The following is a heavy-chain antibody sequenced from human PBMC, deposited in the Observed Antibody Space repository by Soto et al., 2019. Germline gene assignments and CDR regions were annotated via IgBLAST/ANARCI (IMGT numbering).Heavy chain of an antibody. CDR3: GSDRRFGNGYNLGFDY. J-gene: IGHJ4*02. V-gene: IGHV3-30-3*01. CDR1: GFTFSSYA. CDR2: ISFDGSNK. Sequence: QVQLVESGGGVVQPGSSLRLSCAASGFTFSSYAMHWVRQAPGKGLEWVAVISFDGSNKYYADSVKDLFTVSRYNTKNTLYVQINSLRDEDTAVYYCGSDRRFGNGYNLGFDYWGQGTLVTVSS. D-gene: IGHD5-12*01.